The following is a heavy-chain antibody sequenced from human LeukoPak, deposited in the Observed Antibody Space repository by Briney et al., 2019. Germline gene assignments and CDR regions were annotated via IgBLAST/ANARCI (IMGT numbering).Heavy chain of an antibody. CDR1: GGSISSSSYY. Sequence: PSETLSLTCTVSGGSISSSSYYWGWIRQPPGKGLEWIVSISYSGSTHYSPSLKSRVTISVDMSKNQFSLKLSSVTAADTAVYYCARGQGDSGLGWFDPWGQGTLVTVSS. V-gene: IGHV4-39*07. CDR3: ARGQGDSGLGWFDP. D-gene: IGHD4-17*01. J-gene: IGHJ5*02. CDR2: ISYSGST.